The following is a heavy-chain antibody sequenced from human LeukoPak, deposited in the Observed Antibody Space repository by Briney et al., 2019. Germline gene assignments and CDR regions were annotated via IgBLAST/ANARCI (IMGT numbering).Heavy chain of an antibody. J-gene: IGHJ4*02. CDR1: GGSITSYY. D-gene: IGHD3-22*01. Sequence: PSETLSLTCTVSGGSITSYYWSWIRQPPGKGLEWIGYIYYSGSTEYNPSLKSPVTISVDTSKNQFSLKLSSVTAADTAVYYCATLPKYYYDSSGYFFDYWGQGTLVTVSS. V-gene: IGHV4-59*01. CDR2: IYYSGST. CDR3: ATLPKYYYDSSGYFFDY.